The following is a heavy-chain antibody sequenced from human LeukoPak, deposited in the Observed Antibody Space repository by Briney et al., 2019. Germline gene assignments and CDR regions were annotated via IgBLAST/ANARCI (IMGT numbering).Heavy chain of an antibody. CDR2: ITYNSGNI. J-gene: IGHJ4*02. CDR3: ARNQYSSSWYGVYNY. D-gene: IGHD6-13*01. Sequence: GGSLRLSCAASGFSFDDYAMHWVRQAPGKGLEWVSGITYNSGNIGYAGSVKGRFTISRDNAKNSLYLQMNSLRAEDTAVYYCARNQYSSSWYGVYNYWGQGTLVTVSS. V-gene: IGHV3-9*01. CDR1: GFSFDDYA.